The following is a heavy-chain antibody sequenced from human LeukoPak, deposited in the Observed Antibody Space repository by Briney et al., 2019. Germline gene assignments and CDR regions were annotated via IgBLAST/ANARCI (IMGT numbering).Heavy chain of an antibody. CDR1: GFTFSSYE. CDR2: ISSSGSTI. V-gene: IGHV3-48*03. Sequence: GGSLRLSCAASGFTFSSYEMNWVRQAPGKGLEWVSYISSSGSTIYYADSVKGRFTISRDNAKNSLYLQMNSLRAEDTAVYYCARDWAPLGSEGAFDIWGQGTMVTVSS. D-gene: IGHD3-16*01. CDR3: ARDWAPLGSEGAFDI. J-gene: IGHJ3*02.